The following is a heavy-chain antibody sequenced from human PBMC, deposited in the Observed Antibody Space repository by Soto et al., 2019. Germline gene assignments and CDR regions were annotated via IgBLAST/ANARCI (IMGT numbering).Heavy chain of an antibody. V-gene: IGHV1-18*01. J-gene: IGHJ4*02. CDR1: GYTFTSYG. D-gene: IGHD2-2*01. CDR3: AREYCDSTRCFLPDY. Sequence: QVQLVQSGAEVKKPGASVKVSCKASGYTFTSYGLSWVRQAPGQGLEWMGWINSYNGNTKDTQKLQGRVTMTTDTSTSTAYMELRSLRSDDTAVYYCAREYCDSTRCFLPDYWGQGALVTVSS. CDR2: INSYNGNT.